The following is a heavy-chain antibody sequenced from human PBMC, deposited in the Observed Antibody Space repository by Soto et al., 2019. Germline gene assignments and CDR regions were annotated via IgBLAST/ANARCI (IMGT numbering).Heavy chain of an antibody. D-gene: IGHD1-7*01. CDR3: ARESGENWTYEAH. J-gene: IGHJ1*01. CDR2: IHNNGVV. Sequence: QVQQQEPGPGLVKPSDTLSLICSVSGTYISEFSWSWIRQPAGTGLEWIGRIHNNGVVHYRPSFRGRVTMSIDTSSNHFSLNRQSATAADTAVYYCARESGENWTYEAHWGQGTLVTVSS. V-gene: IGHV4-4*07. CDR1: GTYISEFS.